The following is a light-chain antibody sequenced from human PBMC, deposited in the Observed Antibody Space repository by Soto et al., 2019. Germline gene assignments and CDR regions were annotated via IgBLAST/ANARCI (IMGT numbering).Light chain of an antibody. CDR2: GAS. CDR3: HQYHLWPWT. J-gene: IGKJ1*01. V-gene: IGKV3-15*01. CDR1: QSVRSK. Sequence: EIVMTQSPATLSVSPGEGSTRSGMASQSVRSKLAWYQQKPGQSDRLLIYGASTRATGVTARFSGSGSGTEFTLTISSLQSEDFAVYYCHQYHLWPWTVGQGTKVEIK.